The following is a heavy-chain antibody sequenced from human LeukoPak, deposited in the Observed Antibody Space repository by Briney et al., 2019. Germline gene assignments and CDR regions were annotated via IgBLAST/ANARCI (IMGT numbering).Heavy chain of an antibody. J-gene: IGHJ4*02. Sequence: GGSLRLSCAASGFTFSSYAMSWVRQAPGKGLEWVSAISGSGGSTYYADSVKGRFTISRDNSKSTLYLQMNSLRAEDTAVYYCAKPYYYDSSGPRPSFDYWGQGTLVTVSS. V-gene: IGHV3-23*01. D-gene: IGHD3-22*01. CDR1: GFTFSSYA. CDR2: ISGSGGST. CDR3: AKPYYYDSSGPRPSFDY.